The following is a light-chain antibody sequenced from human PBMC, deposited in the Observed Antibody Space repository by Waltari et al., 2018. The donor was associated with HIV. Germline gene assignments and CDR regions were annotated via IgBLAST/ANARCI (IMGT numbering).Light chain of an antibody. CDR2: AAS. Sequence: AIRMTQSQSPFSASTGDRVTITCRANQSISSYLAWYQQKPGKAPKFLIYAASTLQSGVPSRFSGSGSGTDFTLTISCLQSEDFATYYCQQYYGSPYTFGQGTKLEIK. CDR1: QSISSY. J-gene: IGKJ2*01. CDR3: QQYYGSPYT. V-gene: IGKV1-8*01.